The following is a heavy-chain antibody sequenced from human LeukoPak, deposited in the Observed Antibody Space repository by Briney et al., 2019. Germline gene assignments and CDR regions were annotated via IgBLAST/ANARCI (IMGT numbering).Heavy chain of an antibody. D-gene: IGHD1-26*01. CDR3: AIHEVGAMWNY. CDR1: GGSISSSSYY. CDR2: IYYSGST. J-gene: IGHJ4*02. V-gene: IGHV4-39*01. Sequence: SETLSLTCTVSGGSISSSSYYWGWIRQPPGKGLVWIGSIYYSGSTYYNPSLKSRVTISVDTSKNQFSLKLSSVTAADTAVYYCAIHEVGAMWNYWGQGNLVTVSS.